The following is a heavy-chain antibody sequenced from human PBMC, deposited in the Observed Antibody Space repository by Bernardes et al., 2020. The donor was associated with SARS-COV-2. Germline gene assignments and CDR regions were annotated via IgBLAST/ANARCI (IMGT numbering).Heavy chain of an antibody. CDR1: GFTFSTFW. D-gene: IGHD6-6*01. Sequence: GGSLRLSCAASGFTFSTFWMTWVRHAPGKGLEWVANINQEVSETFYVDSVKGRFTISRDNAKNSLFMEMNTLRAEDTAVYYCARIYSTSSFDFDYWGQGTLVTVSS. J-gene: IGHJ4*02. CDR3: ARIYSTSSFDFDY. V-gene: IGHV3-7*01. CDR2: INQEVSET.